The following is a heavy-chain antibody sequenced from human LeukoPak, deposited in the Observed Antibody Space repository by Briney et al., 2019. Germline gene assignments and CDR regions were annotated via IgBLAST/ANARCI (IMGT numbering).Heavy chain of an antibody. Sequence: SETLSLTCTVSGGSISSSSYYWGWIRQPPGKGLEWIGSIYYSGSTYYNPSLKSRVTISVDTSKNQFSLKLSSVTAADTAVYYCARSRGYSYGYDWDYWGQGTLVTVSS. V-gene: IGHV4-39*07. D-gene: IGHD5-18*01. CDR1: GGSISSSSYY. J-gene: IGHJ4*02. CDR3: ARSRGYSYGYDWDY. CDR2: IYYSGST.